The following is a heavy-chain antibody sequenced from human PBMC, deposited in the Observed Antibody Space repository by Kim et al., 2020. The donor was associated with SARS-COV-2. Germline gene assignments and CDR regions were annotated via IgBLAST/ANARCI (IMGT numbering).Heavy chain of an antibody. J-gene: IGHJ4*02. CDR1: GFTFSNAW. CDR2: IKSKTDGGTT. Sequence: GGSLRLSCAASGFTFSNAWMSWVRQAPGKGLEWVGRIKSKTDGGTTDYAAPVKGRFTISRDDSKNTLYLQMNSLKTEDTAVYYCTTDPSSMVRGYRIDYWGQGTLVTVSS. V-gene: IGHV3-15*01. D-gene: IGHD3-10*01. CDR3: TTDPSSMVRGYRIDY.